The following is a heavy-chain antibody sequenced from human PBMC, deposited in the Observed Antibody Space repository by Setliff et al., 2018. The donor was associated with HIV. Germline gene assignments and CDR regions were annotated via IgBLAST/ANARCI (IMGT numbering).Heavy chain of an antibody. CDR1: GDSVSSNNAA. CDR3: ARGSYGSVLL. J-gene: IGHJ4*02. Sequence: SQTPSLTCVISGDSVSSNNAAWNWIRQSPLRGLEWLGRTYFRSKWYFDYAVSVKSRIIINPDTSKNQFSLHLNSATPEDTAVYYCARGSYGSVLLWGQGTLVTV. D-gene: IGHD6-19*01. V-gene: IGHV6-1*01. CDR2: TYFRSKWYF.